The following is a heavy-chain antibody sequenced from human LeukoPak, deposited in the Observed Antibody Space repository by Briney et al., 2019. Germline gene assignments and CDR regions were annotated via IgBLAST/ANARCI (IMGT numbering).Heavy chain of an antibody. J-gene: IGHJ4*02. CDR3: AKSLYGGCDY. CDR2: VNGNGGST. V-gene: IGHV3-23*01. CDR1: GLTFSDYH. D-gene: IGHD3-16*02. Sequence: GGSLRLSCAASGLTFSDYHMSWIRQAPGKGLEWVSGVNGNGGSTSYADSVKGRFTIFRDNSKNTVYLQMNSLRVEDTAVYYCAKSLYGGCDYWGQGTVVTVSS.